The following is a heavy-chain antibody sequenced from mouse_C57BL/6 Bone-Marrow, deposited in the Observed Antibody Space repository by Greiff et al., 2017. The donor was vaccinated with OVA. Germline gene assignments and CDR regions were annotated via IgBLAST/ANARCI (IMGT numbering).Heavy chain of an antibody. CDR3: AGTGYWYFDV. CDR1: GYTFTSYW. D-gene: IGHD4-1*01. CDR2: IYPGSGST. J-gene: IGHJ1*03. V-gene: IGHV1-55*01. Sequence: VQLQQPGAELVKPGASVKMSCKASGYTFTSYWITWVKQRPGQGLEWIGDIYPGSGSTNYNEKFKSKATLTVDASSSTAYMQLSSLTSEDSAVYYCAGTGYWYFDVWGTGTTVTVSS.